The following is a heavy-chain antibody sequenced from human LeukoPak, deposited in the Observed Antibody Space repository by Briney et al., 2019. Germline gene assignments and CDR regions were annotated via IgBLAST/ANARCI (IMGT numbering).Heavy chain of an antibody. CDR3: ASRIAVAAPGGFEN. CDR2: IYYSGST. J-gene: IGHJ4*02. Sequence: SETLSLTCTVSGGSFSSYYWSWIRQPPGKGLEWIGYIYYSGSTNYNPSLKSRVTISVDTSKNQFSLKLSSVTAADTAVYYCASRIAVAAPGGFENWGQGTLVTVSS. D-gene: IGHD6-19*01. V-gene: IGHV4-59*01. CDR1: GGSFSSYY.